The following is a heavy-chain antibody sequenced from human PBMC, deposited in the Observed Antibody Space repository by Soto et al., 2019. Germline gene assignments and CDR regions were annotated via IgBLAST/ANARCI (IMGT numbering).Heavy chain of an antibody. D-gene: IGHD3-10*01. Sequence: SETLSLTCAVYGGSFSGYYWSWIRQPPGKGLEWIGEINHSGSTNYNPSLKSRVTISVDTSKNQFSLKLSSVTAADTAVYYCARAVHRYCYGSGSYYNYYYYYGMDVWGQGTTVTVSS. J-gene: IGHJ6*02. CDR2: INHSGST. CDR3: ARAVHRYCYGSGSYYNYYYYYGMDV. CDR1: GGSFSGYY. V-gene: IGHV4-34*01.